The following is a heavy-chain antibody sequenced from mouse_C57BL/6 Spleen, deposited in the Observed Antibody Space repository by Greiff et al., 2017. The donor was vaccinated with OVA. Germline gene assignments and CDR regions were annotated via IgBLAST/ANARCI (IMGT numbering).Heavy chain of an antibody. J-gene: IGHJ3*01. CDR2: IDPSDSYT. CDR1: GYTFTSYW. D-gene: IGHD1-1*01. V-gene: IGHV1-69*01. CDR3: AGGTYYGSSPFAY. Sequence: QVQLQQPGAELVMPGASVKLSCKASGYTFTSYWMHWVKQRPGQGLEWIGEIDPSDSYTNYNQKFKGKSTLTVDKSSSTAYMQLSSLTSEYSAVYYCAGGTYYGSSPFAYWGQGTLVTVSA.